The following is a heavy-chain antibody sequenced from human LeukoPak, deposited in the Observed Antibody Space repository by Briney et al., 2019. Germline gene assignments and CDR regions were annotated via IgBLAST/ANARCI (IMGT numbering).Heavy chain of an antibody. V-gene: IGHV3-21*01. CDR2: ISSSSTYI. CDR1: GFSFSDYY. J-gene: IGHJ4*02. CDR3: ARAGIRYYFDY. Sequence: PGGSLRLSCAASGFSFSDYYMHWVRQAPGKGLEWVSAISSSSTYIYYADSVKGRFTISRDNAGNSVYLQMHGLRAEDTAVYYCARAGIRYYFDYWGQGTLVTVSS.